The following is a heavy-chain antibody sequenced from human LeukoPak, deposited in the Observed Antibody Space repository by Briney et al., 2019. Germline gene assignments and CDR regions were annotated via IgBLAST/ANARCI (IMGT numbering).Heavy chain of an antibody. V-gene: IGHV3-11*06. CDR3: ARDGATYYYDSSGYYYFDY. J-gene: IGHJ4*02. Sequence: GGSLRLSCAASGFTFSDYYMSWIRQAPGKGLEWVSYISSSSSYTNYADSVKGRFTISRDNAKNSLYLQMNSLRAEDTAVYYCARDGATYYYDSSGYYYFDYWGQGTLVTVSS. CDR2: ISSSSSYT. D-gene: IGHD3-22*01. CDR1: GFTFSDYY.